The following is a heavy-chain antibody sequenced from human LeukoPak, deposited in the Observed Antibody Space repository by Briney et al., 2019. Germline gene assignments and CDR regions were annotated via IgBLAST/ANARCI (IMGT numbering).Heavy chain of an antibody. D-gene: IGHD6-19*01. V-gene: IGHV3-49*03. CDR3: TRDGEQWLVHGYDY. CDR2: IRSKAYGGTT. Sequence: GGSLRLSCTASGFTLGDYAMSWFRQAPGKGLEWVGFIRSKAYGGTTEYAASVKGRFTISRDDSKSIAYLQMNSLKTEDTAVYYCTRDGEQWLVHGYDYWGQGTLVTVSS. J-gene: IGHJ4*02. CDR1: GFTLGDYA.